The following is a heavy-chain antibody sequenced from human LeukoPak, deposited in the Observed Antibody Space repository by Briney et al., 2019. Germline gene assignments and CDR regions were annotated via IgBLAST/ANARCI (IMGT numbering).Heavy chain of an antibody. J-gene: IGHJ4*02. CDR3: ARLPAGTAGD. D-gene: IGHD6-19*01. CDR2: INHSGST. Sequence: SETLSLTCAVYGGSFSGNYWSWIRQPPGKGLEWIGEINHSGSTNYNPSLKSRVSISVDTSMNQFSLNLSSVTAADTAVYYCARLPAGTAGDWGQGTLVTVSS. V-gene: IGHV4-34*01. CDR1: GGSFSGNY.